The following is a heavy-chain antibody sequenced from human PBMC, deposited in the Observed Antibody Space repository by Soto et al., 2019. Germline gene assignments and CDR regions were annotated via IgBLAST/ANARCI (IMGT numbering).Heavy chain of an antibody. V-gene: IGHV4-59*01. CDR3: AGYSSSWYYYYYYMDV. CDR1: GGSISSYY. CDR2: IYYSGST. J-gene: IGHJ6*03. D-gene: IGHD6-13*01. Sequence: SETLSLTCTVSGGSISSYYWSWIRQPPGKGLEWIGYIYYSGSTNYNPSLKSRVTISVDTSKNQFSLKLSSVTAADTAVYYCAGYSSSWYYYYYYMDVWGKGTTVTVSS.